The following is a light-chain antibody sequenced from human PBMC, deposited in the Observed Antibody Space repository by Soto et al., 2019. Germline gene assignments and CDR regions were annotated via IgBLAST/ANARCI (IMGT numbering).Light chain of an antibody. Sequence: QSVLTQPASVSGSPGQSITISCTGTSSDVGGYNYVSWYQQHPGKAPKLMIYEVSNRPSGVSGRFSGSKSGTSASLAITGLQAEDEGDYYCQSYDSSLSGPDVFGPGTKLTVL. J-gene: IGLJ1*01. CDR1: SSDVGGYNY. CDR2: EVS. CDR3: QSYDSSLSGPDV. V-gene: IGLV2-14*01.